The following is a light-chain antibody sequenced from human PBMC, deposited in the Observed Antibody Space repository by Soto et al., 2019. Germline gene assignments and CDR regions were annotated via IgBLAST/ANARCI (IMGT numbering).Light chain of an antibody. CDR3: QHYGETPIT. CDR2: GAS. Sequence: EIVLTQSPGTLSLSPGGRATLSCRASQSVSRRLAWYQHRPGRSPRLLISGASMRASGVPVRFSGSGSGTDFTLTISRLEPEDFAVYYCQHYGETPITFGLGTRLEV. J-gene: IGKJ5*01. V-gene: IGKV3-20*01. CDR1: QSVSRR.